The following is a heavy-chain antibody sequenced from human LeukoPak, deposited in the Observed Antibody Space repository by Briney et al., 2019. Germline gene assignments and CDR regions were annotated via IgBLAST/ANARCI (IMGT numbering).Heavy chain of an antibody. D-gene: IGHD3-9*01. CDR3: ARETLTFPDF. Sequence: SETLSLTCTVSGGSLSSYSWSWIRQPAGKGLEWIGRIYTSGSASYNPSLTSRVSMSLDTSKKQISLKLSSVTAADTAVYYCARETLTFPDFWGQGTLVTV. CDR2: IYTSGSA. V-gene: IGHV4-4*07. CDR1: GGSLSSYS. J-gene: IGHJ4*02.